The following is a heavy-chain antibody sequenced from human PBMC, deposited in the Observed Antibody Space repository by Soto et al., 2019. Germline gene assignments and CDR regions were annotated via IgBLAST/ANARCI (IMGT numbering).Heavy chain of an antibody. J-gene: IGHJ6*02. V-gene: IGHV3-23*01. Sequence: PGGSLRLSCAASGFTFSSYAMSWVRQAPGKGLEWVSAISGSGGSTYYADSVKGRFIISRDNSKNTLYLQMNSLRAEDTAVYYCAKDRAWDYDILTGPYMDVWGQGTTVTVSS. CDR1: GFTFSSYA. D-gene: IGHD3-9*01. CDR2: ISGSGGST. CDR3: AKDRAWDYDILTGPYMDV.